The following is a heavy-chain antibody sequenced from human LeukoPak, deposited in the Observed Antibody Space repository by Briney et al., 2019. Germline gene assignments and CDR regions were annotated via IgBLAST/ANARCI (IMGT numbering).Heavy chain of an antibody. CDR1: GFSLSTSGVG. D-gene: IGHD6-13*01. CDR3: ATAAGAFDS. J-gene: IGHJ4*02. Sequence: SGPTLGNPTQTLTLTCTFSGFSLSTSGVGVGWIRQPPGKALEWLALIYWNDDKRYSPSLKSRLTITKDTSRNQVVLTMTNTDPVDTATYYCATAAGAFDSWGQGTLVTVSS. CDR2: IYWNDDK. V-gene: IGHV2-5*01.